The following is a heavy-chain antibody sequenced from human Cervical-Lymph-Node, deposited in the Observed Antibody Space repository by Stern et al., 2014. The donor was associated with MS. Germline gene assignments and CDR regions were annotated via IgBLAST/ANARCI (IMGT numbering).Heavy chain of an antibody. CDR2: INPNSGGT. Sequence: QVQLVQSGAEARAPGASMKVSCKASGYIFTDYYLHWVRQAPGQGFEWLGWINPNSGGTNYAQNFQGRVTMTRDTSISTAYMELRWLGSADTAVYYCARGSGTAYDLRGDYWGQGTLVTVSS. CDR3: ARGSGTAYDLRGDY. J-gene: IGHJ4*01. V-gene: IGHV1-2*02. CDR1: GYIFTDYY. D-gene: IGHD3-3*01.